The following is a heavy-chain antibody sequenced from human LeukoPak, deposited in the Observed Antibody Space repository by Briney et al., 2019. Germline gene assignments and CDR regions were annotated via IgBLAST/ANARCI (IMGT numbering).Heavy chain of an antibody. V-gene: IGHV1-18*01. CDR3: ARGLTEKIAVAGDAFDI. D-gene: IGHD6-19*01. Sequence: ASVKVSCKASRGTFSSYAISWVRQAPGQGLEWMGWISAYNGNTNYAQKLQGRVTMTTDTSTSTAYMELRSLRSDDTAVYYCARGLTEKIAVAGDAFDIWGQGTMVTVSS. CDR2: ISAYNGNT. J-gene: IGHJ3*02. CDR1: RGTFSSYA.